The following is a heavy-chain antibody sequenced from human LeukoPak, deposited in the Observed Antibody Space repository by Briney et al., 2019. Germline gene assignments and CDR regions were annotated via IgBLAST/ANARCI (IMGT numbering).Heavy chain of an antibody. Sequence: ASVNVSCKASGYTFTGYNMYWVRQTPGQGLEWVGWIKPDSGGTNYAQKFQGRVTMTRDTSISTAYMELSSLRSDDTAIYYCARSITLDYWGQGTLVTVSS. D-gene: IGHD3-16*01. CDR3: ARSITLDY. CDR2: IKPDSGGT. V-gene: IGHV1-2*02. CDR1: GYTFTGYN. J-gene: IGHJ4*02.